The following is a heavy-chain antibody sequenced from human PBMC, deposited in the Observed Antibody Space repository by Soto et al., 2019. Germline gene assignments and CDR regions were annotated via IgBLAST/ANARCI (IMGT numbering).Heavy chain of an antibody. D-gene: IGHD6-6*01. V-gene: IGHV5-10-1*01. CDR1: GYSFTSYW. CDR2: IDPSDSYT. J-gene: IGHJ6*02. CDR3: ARGAGSSSYGYYYYGMDV. Sequence: GESLKISCKGSGYSFTSYWISWARQMPGKGLEWMGRIDPSDSYTNYSPSFQGHVTISADKSISTAYLQWSSLKASDTAMYYCARGAGSSSYGYYYYGMDVWGQGTTVTV.